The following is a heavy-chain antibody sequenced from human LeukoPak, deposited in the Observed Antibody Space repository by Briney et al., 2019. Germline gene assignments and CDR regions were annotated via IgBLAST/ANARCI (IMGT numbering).Heavy chain of an antibody. V-gene: IGHV3-7*01. Sequence: GGSLRLSCAASGFTFSSYWMSWVRQAPGKGLEWVANIKKDGSEKYYVDSVKGRFTISRDNAKTSLYLQMNSLRAEDAAVYYCAELGITMIGGVWGKGTTVTISS. D-gene: IGHD3-10*02. CDR1: GFTFSSYW. CDR3: AELGITMIGGV. CDR2: IKKDGSEK. J-gene: IGHJ6*04.